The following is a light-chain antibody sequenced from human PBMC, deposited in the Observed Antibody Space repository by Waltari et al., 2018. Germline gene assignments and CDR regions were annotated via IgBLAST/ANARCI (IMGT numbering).Light chain of an antibody. J-gene: IGLJ2*01. CDR1: ALTTKY. CDR2: EDR. CDR3: YSTDSSGSLGV. Sequence: YELTQPPSVSVSPGQTARITCSGDALTTKYAYWYQQKSGQAPVLVISEDRKRPSGIPERLSGSNSGTIASLTIIEAQVDDEADYFCYSTDSSGSLGVFAGGTKLTVL. V-gene: IGLV3-10*01.